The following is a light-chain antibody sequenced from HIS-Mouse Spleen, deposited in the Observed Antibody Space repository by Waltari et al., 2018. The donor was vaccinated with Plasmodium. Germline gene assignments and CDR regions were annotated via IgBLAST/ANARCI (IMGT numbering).Light chain of an antibody. CDR1: QSFSSN. CDR2: GES. V-gene: IGKV3-15*01. Sequence: EIVMTQSPATLSVSPGERATLSCRASQSFSSNLAWYQQKPGQAPRHLIYGESTRATGIPARFSGSGSGTEFTLTISSLQSEDFAVYYCQQYNNWSFTFGPGTKVDIK. J-gene: IGKJ3*01. CDR3: QQYNNWSFT.